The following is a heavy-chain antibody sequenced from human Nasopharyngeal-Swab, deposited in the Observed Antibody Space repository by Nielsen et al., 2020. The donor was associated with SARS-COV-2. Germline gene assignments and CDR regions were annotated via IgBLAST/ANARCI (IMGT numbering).Heavy chain of an antibody. J-gene: IGHJ4*02. Sequence: WIRQPPGKGLEWVSGISNGGAGTYYADSVKGRFTISRDNSKKTLYLQMNSLRAEDTAVYYCARTILSSSPEEGFDYWGQGTLVTVSS. CDR3: ARTILSSSPEEGFDY. D-gene: IGHD6-6*01. V-gene: IGHV3-23*01. CDR2: ISNGGAGT.